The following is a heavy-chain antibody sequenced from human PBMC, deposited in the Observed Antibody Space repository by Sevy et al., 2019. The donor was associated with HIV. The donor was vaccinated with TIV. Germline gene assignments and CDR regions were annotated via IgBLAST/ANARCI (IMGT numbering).Heavy chain of an antibody. CDR2: ISGGGGTT. D-gene: IGHD2-15*01. V-gene: IGHV3-23*01. Sequence: GGSLRLSCTASRFTFRDYAMTWVRQAPGKGLEWVSTISGGGGTTDYTDSVKGRFTISRDNSKNMLYWHMNSLRAEDTAVYYCAKAYCGGGGCYSNFDYWGQGTLVTVSS. J-gene: IGHJ4*02. CDR3: AKAYCGGGGCYSNFDY. CDR1: RFTFRDYA.